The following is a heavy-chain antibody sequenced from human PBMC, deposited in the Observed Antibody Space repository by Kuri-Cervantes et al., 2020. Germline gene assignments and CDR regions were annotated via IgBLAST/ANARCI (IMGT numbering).Heavy chain of an antibody. CDR2: ISWNGGST. CDR1: GFTFSSYA. D-gene: IGHD6-6*01. Sequence: GGSLRLSCAASGFTFSSYAMHWVRQAPGKGLEWVSLISWNGGSTYYADSVKGRFTISRDNSKNSLYLQMNSLRSEDTALYYCAKDLSSIAARRGMYYGMDVWGQGTTVTVSS. J-gene: IGHJ6*02. CDR3: AKDLSSIAARRGMYYGMDV. V-gene: IGHV3-43*01.